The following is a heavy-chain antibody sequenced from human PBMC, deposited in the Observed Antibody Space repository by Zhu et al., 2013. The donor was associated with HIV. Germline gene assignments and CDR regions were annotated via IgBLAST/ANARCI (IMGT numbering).Heavy chain of an antibody. J-gene: IGHJ6*02. CDR1: GYTFTGYY. CDR3: ARDVIRKGVVPAAMPASYYYYYGMDV. CDR2: INPNSGGT. V-gene: IGHV1-2*04. Sequence: QVQLVQSGAEVKKPGASVKVSCKASGYTFTGYYMHWVRQAPGQGLEWMGWINPNSGGTNYAQKFQGWVTMTRDTSISTAYMELSRLRSDDTAVYYCARDVIRKGVVPAAMPASYYYYYGMDVWGQGTTVTVSS. D-gene: IGHD2-2*01.